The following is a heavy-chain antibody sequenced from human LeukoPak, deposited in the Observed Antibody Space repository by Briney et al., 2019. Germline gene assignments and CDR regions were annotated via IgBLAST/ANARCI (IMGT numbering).Heavy chain of an antibody. D-gene: IGHD2/OR15-2a*01. J-gene: IGHJ6*03. CDR3: ARVSKPGWYDYYYMDV. V-gene: IGHV3-48*03. Sequence: GGSLRLSCAASGFTFSSYEMNWVRQAPGKGLEWVSYISSSGSTIYYADSVQGRFTISRDNSQNTLYLQMDSLRVEDTAVYYCARVSKPGWYDYYYMDVWGKGTTVTVSS. CDR2: ISSSGSTI. CDR1: GFTFSSYE.